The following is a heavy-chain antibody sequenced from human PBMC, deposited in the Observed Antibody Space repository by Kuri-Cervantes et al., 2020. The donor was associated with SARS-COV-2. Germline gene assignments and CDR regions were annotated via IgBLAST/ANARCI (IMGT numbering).Heavy chain of an antibody. V-gene: IGHV3-11*06. CDR3: ARRSSGWYVSFDY. J-gene: IGHJ4*02. CDR2: ISSSSSYT. Sequence: LSLTCAASGFTVSSNYMSWVRQAPGKGLEWVSYISSSSSYTNYADSVKGRFTISRDNAKNSLYLQMNSLRAEDTAVYYCARRSSGWYVSFDYWGQGTLVTVSS. CDR1: GFTVSSNY. D-gene: IGHD6-19*01.